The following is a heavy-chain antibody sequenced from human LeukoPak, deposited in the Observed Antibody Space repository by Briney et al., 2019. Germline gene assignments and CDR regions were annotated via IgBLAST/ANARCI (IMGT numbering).Heavy chain of an antibody. J-gene: IGHJ4*02. Sequence: SETLSLTCTVSGGSISSSSYYWGWIRQPPGKGLESIGSIYYSGSTYYNPSLKSRVTISVDTSKNQFSLRLSSVTAADTAVYYCARLAVAGTRDYWGQGTLVTVSS. D-gene: IGHD6-19*01. CDR2: IYYSGST. CDR1: GGSISSSSYY. V-gene: IGHV4-39*01. CDR3: ARLAVAGTRDY.